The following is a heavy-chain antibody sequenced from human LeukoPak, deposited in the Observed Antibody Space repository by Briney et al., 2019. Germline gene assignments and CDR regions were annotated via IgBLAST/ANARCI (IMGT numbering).Heavy chain of an antibody. D-gene: IGHD3-10*01. CDR3: ARENRMVRGVIGY. CDR2: IYYSGST. V-gene: IGHV4-59*12. J-gene: IGHJ4*02. CDR1: GGSISSYY. Sequence: SETLSLTCTVSGGSISSYYWSWIRQPPGRGLEWIGYIYYSGSTNYNPSLKSRVTISVDTSKNQFSLKLSSVTAADTAVYYCARENRMVRGVIGYWGQGTLVTVSS.